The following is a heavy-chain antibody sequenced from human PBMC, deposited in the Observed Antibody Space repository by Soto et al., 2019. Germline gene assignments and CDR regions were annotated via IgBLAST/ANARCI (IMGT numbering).Heavy chain of an antibody. CDR2: IYQSGST. J-gene: IGHJ4*02. D-gene: IGHD2-21*01. V-gene: IGHV4-61*01. CDR3: TRGGDAYKNGH. Sequence: SETLSLTCTVSGVSVNSGNYYWSWIRQTPGKGLEWIGYIYQSGSTRYNPSLKSRVTISLDTSKNQFSLKLTSVNAAETAVYYCTRGGDAYKNGHWGQGTLVTVSS. CDR1: GVSVNSGNYY.